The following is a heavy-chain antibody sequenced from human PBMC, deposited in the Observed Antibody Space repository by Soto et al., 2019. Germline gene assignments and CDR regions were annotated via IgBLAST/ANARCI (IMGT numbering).Heavy chain of an antibody. CDR2: ISSSGSTI. CDR1: GFTFISYE. Sequence: LRLSCAASGFTFISYEMNWVRQAPGKVLEWVSYISSSGSTIYYADSVKGRFTISRDNAKNSLYLQMNSLRAEDTAVYYCARMSSGWHTGKYNWFEPWGQGTLVIVS. D-gene: IGHD6-19*01. J-gene: IGHJ5*02. V-gene: IGHV3-48*03. CDR3: ARMSSGWHTGKYNWFEP.